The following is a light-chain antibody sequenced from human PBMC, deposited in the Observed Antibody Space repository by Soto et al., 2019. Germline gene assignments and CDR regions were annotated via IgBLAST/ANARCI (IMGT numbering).Light chain of an antibody. CDR3: SSYAGSHNVL. Sequence: QSVLTQPPSASGSPGQSVTISCTGTSSDVGGYNYVSWYQQHPGKAPKLIIYEVSKRPSGVPDRFSGSKSGNTASLTVSGLQAVDEADYYCSSYAGSHNVLFAGGTQLTVL. CDR2: EVS. J-gene: IGLJ2*01. CDR1: SSDVGGYNY. V-gene: IGLV2-8*01.